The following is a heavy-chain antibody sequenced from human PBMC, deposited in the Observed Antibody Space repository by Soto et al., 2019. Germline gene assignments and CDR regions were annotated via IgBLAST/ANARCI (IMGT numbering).Heavy chain of an antibody. V-gene: IGHV1-69*01. J-gene: IGHJ4*02. Sequence: QVQLVQSGAEVKKPGSSVKVSCKASGGTFSSYAISWVRQAPGQGLEWMGGIIPIFGTANYAQKFQGGVTITADEATSTAYMELSSLRSEDTAVYYCARDRDDYVWGSYRYIYYWGQGTLVTVSS. CDR3: ARDRDDYVWGSYRYIYY. CDR1: GGTFSSYA. CDR2: IIPIFGTA. D-gene: IGHD3-16*02.